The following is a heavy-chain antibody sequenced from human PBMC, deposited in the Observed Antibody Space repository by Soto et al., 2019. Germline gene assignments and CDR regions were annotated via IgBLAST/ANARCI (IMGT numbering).Heavy chain of an antibody. CDR1: GGSISSYY. V-gene: IGHV4-59*01. CDR2: IYYSGST. D-gene: IGHD1-26*01. J-gene: IGHJ5*02. CDR3: ARGIVGATNWLDP. Sequence: TLSLTCTVSGGSISSYYWSWIRQPPGKGLEWIGYIYYSGSTNYNPSLKSRVTISVDTSKNQFSLKLSSVTAADTAVYYCARGIVGATNWLDPWGQGTLVTVPQ.